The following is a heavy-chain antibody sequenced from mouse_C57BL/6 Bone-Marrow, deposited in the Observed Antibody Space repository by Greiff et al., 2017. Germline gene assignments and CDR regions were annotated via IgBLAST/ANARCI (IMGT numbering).Heavy chain of an antibody. Sequence: EVKLQESGGGLVKPGGSLKLSCAASGFTFSSYAMSWVRQTPEKRLEWVATISDGGSYTYYPDNVKGRFTISRDNAKNNLYLQMSHLKSEDTAMYYCARDPTAQATPWFAYWGQGTLVTVSA. CDR2: ISDGGSYT. V-gene: IGHV5-4*01. J-gene: IGHJ3*01. D-gene: IGHD3-2*02. CDR3: ARDPTAQATPWFAY. CDR1: GFTFSSYA.